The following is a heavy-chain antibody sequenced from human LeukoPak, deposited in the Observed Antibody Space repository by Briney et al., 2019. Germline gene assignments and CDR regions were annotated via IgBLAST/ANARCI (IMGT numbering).Heavy chain of an antibody. CDR3: ARDLGSSWSPYWYFDL. CDR1: GGSISSYY. Sequence: SETLSLTCTVSGGSISSYYWSWIRQPPGKGLEWIGYIYYSGSTNYNPSLKSRVTISVDTSKNQFSLKLSSVTAADTAVYYCARDLGSSWSPYWYFDLRGRGTLVTVSS. V-gene: IGHV4-59*01. J-gene: IGHJ2*01. CDR2: IYYSGST. D-gene: IGHD6-13*01.